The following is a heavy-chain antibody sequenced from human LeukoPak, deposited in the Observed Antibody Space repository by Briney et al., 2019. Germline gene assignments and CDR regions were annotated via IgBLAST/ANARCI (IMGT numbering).Heavy chain of an antibody. D-gene: IGHD3-10*01. CDR3: ARTIGYGSGNDQTGG. CDR2: IKQDGSEK. J-gene: IGHJ4*02. V-gene: IGHV3-7*01. Sequence: GGSLRLSCAASGFTFSNYWMSWVRQAPGKGLEWVANIKQDGSEKYYLDSVKGRFTISRDNAKSSLCLQMHSLRVEDTAVYYCARTIGYGSGNDQTGGWGQGTLVTVSS. CDR1: GFTFSNYW.